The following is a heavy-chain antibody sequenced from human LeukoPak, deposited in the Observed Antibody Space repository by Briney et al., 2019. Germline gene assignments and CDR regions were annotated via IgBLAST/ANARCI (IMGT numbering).Heavy chain of an antibody. J-gene: IGHJ6*02. V-gene: IGHV5-51*01. CDR1: GYSFTSYW. Sequence: GESLKISCKGSGYSFTSYWIGWVRQMPGKGLEGMGIIYPGDSDTRYSPSFQGQVTISADKSISTAYLQWGSLKASDTAMYYCARLAVTTYYYYGMDVWGQGTTVTVSS. CDR3: ARLAVTTYYYYGMDV. CDR2: IYPGDSDT. D-gene: IGHD4-17*01.